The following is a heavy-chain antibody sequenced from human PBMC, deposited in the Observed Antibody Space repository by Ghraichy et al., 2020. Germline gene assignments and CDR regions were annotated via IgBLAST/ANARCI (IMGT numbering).Heavy chain of an antibody. J-gene: IGHJ4*02. CDR3: AKVHGDYVGFFDY. Sequence: GGSLRLSCAASGFTFSNYAMSWVRQAPGKGLEWVSFISSSGISIYYADSVKGRFTISRDNSKNTLDLQMNSLRAEDTAVYYCAKVHGDYVGFFDYWGQGSLVTVSS. V-gene: IGHV3-23*01. CDR2: ISSSGISI. D-gene: IGHD4-17*01. CDR1: GFTFSNYA.